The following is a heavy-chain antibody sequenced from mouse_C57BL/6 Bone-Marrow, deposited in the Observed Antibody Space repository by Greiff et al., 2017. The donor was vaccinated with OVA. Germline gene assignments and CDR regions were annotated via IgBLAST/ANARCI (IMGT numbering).Heavy chain of an antibody. V-gene: IGHV1-19*01. CDR2: INPYNGGP. J-gene: IGHJ2*01. D-gene: IGHD4-1*01. CDR1: GYTFTDYY. Sequence: DVQLQESGPVLVKPGASVKMSCKASGYTFTDYYMNWVKQSHGKSLEWIGVINPYNGGPSYNQKFKGKATLTVDKSSSTAYMELNSLTSEDSAVYYCARGLGRGYWGQGTTLTVSS. CDR3: ARGLGRGY.